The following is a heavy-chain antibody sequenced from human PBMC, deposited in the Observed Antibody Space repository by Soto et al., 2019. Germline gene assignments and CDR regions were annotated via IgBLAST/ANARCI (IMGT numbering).Heavy chain of an antibody. J-gene: IGHJ6*02. CDR3: AHGTSSGSGSYHYYYDGMDV. CDR2: IIPISGTA. CDR1: GGTFSSYA. D-gene: IGHD3-10*01. V-gene: IGHV1-69*01. Sequence: QVQLVQSGAEVKKPGSSVKVSCKASGGTFSSYAISWVRQAPGHGLEWMGGIIPISGTANYAQKCQGRVTSAEDESTSTAYMELSSLRSEDTAVYYCAHGTSSGSGSYHYYYDGMDVGGQGTTVTVSS.